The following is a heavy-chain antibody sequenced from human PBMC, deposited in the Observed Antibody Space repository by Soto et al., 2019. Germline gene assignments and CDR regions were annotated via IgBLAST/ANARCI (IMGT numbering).Heavy chain of an antibody. Sequence: PGGSLRLSCAASGFTFSSYAMSWVRQAPGKGLEWVSAISGSGGSTYYADSVKGRFTISRDNSKNTLYLQMNSLRAEDTAVYYCAKALTEFVELEPTGYWGQGTLVTVSS. D-gene: IGHD1-1*01. CDR3: AKALTEFVELEPTGY. V-gene: IGHV3-23*01. CDR1: GFTFSSYA. J-gene: IGHJ4*02. CDR2: ISGSGGST.